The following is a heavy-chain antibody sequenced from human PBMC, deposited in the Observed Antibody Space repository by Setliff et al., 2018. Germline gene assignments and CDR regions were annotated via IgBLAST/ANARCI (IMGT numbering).Heavy chain of an antibody. CDR2: ISPHSGRA. CDR1: GYTFSDYG. D-gene: IGHD3-16*01. J-gene: IGHJ4*02. Sequence: ASVKVSCKASGYTFSDYGVSWVRQAPGQGLEWMGWISPHSGRAFYAPQFQDRVIMTTDTSTNTAYLDLRSLRSDDTAVYYCRLWSHNYHDDYWGQGTLVTVSS. V-gene: IGHV1-18*01. CDR3: RLWSHNYHDDY.